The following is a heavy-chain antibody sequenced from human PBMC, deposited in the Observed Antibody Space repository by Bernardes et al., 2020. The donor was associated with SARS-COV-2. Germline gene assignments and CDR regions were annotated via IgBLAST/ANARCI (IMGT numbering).Heavy chain of an antibody. D-gene: IGHD7-27*01. CDR2: INPDGSAT. J-gene: IGHJ5*02. V-gene: IGHV3-74*01. CDR1: GFTFSSYW. CDR3: ARDYPAVGTWFDP. Sequence: GGSLRLSCAASGFTFSSYWMHWVRHAPGKGLVWVSRINPDGSATTYADSVKGRFTISRDNAKNSLYLQMNSLRAEDTAVYYCARDYPAVGTWFDPWGQGTLVTVSS.